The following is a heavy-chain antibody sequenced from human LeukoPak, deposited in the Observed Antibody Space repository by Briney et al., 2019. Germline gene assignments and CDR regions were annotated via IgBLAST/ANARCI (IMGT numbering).Heavy chain of an antibody. J-gene: IGHJ6*03. D-gene: IGHD4-23*01. CDR2: INWNGGST. CDR3: ARDFFGNSNYYYMDV. CDR1: GFTFDDYG. Sequence: GGSLRLSCAASGFTFDDYGMSWVRQAPGKGLEWVSGINWNGGSTGYADSVKGRFTISRDNAKNSLYLQMNSLRAEDTALYYCARDFFGNSNYYYMDVWGKGTTVTVSS. V-gene: IGHV3-20*04.